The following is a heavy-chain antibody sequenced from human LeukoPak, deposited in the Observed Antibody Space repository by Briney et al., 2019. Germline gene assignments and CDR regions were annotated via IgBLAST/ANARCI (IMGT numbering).Heavy chain of an antibody. J-gene: IGHJ6*02. V-gene: IGHV3-48*03. CDR1: GFTFSSYA. CDR2: ISSSGSTT. CDR3: AREPAAGRHMDV. Sequence: GGSLRLSCAASGFTFSSYALNWVRQAPGKGLEWVSYISSSGSTTYCADSVKGRFTISRDNAENSLYLQMNSLRAEDTAVYYCAREPAAGRHMDVWGQGTTVTVSS. D-gene: IGHD6-13*01.